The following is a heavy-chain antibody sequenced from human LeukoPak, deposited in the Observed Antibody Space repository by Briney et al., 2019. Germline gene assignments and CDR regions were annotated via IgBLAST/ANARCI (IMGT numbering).Heavy chain of an antibody. CDR1: GFTFSSYA. V-gene: IGHV3-23*01. Sequence: PGGSLGLSCAASGFTFSSYAMSWVRQAPGKGLEWVSAISGSGGSTYYADSVKGRFTISRDNSKNTLYLQMNSLRAEDTAVYYCAKVSGPLREGGYFDYWGQGTLVTVSS. CDR3: AKVSGPLREGGYFDY. D-gene: IGHD2-15*01. J-gene: IGHJ4*02. CDR2: ISGSGGST.